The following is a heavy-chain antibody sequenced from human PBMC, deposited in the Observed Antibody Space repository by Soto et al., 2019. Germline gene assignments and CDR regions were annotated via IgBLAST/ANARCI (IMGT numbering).Heavy chain of an antibody. V-gene: IGHV3-33*05. CDR2: TSYDGSNN. Sequence: QVQLVESGGAVVQLGTSWRLSCLGSGFTFGSYSKNGVRQAPGKGLEWVALTSYDGSNNFYGDSVKGRFTISRHNSRNTVELQMDSLRFEDTALYYCARWGTTGGLDVWGQGTLVSVSS. D-gene: IGHD3-16*01. CDR3: ARWGTTGGLDV. J-gene: IGHJ4*02. CDR1: GFTFGSYS.